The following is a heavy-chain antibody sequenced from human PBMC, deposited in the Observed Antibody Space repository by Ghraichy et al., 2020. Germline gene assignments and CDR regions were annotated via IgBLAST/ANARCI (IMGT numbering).Heavy chain of an antibody. CDR1: GFSLSNTRMG. J-gene: IGHJ6*02. CDR2: IFSSDEK. V-gene: IGHV2-26*01. Sequence: SGPTLVKPTETLTLTCTVSGFSLSNTRMGVSWIRQPPGKALEWLAHIFSSDEKSYSTSLKSRLTISKDTSKSQVVLTMTNMDPVDTATYYCARIPITIFGVVTASDYYYYGMDVWGQGTTVTVSS. D-gene: IGHD3-3*01. CDR3: ARIPITIFGVVTASDYYYYGMDV.